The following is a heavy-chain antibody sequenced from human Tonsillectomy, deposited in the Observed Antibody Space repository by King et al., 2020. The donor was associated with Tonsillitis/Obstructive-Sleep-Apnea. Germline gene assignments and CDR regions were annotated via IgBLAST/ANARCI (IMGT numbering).Heavy chain of an antibody. D-gene: IGHD1-14*01. CDR2: ISRNGAST. CDR3: GRDMGTGIRASLLSYYYHMDV. V-gene: IGHV3-64*07. Sequence: VQLVESGGGLVQPGGSLRLSCAASGFTFSSHAMHWVRQAPGKGLESVSAISRNGASTFYADSVKGRFTISRDNSKNTLYLEMGSLRDEDMAVYYCGRDMGTGIRASLLSYYYHMDVWGQGTTVTVSS. J-gene: IGHJ6*03. CDR1: GFTFSSHA.